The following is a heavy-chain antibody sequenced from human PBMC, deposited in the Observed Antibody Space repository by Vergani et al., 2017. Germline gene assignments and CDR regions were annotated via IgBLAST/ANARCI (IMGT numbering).Heavy chain of an antibody. CDR3: ARDKAMGQLGWFDP. CDR2: IYYSGST. Sequence: QVQLQESGPGLVKPSQTLCLTCTVSGGSISSGGYYWSWIRQHPGKGLEWIGYIYYSGSTYYNPSLKSRVTISVDTSKNQFSLKLSSVTAADTAVYYCARDKAMGQLGWFDPWGQGTLVTVSS. V-gene: IGHV4-31*03. CDR1: GGSISSGGYY. D-gene: IGHD5-18*01. J-gene: IGHJ5*02.